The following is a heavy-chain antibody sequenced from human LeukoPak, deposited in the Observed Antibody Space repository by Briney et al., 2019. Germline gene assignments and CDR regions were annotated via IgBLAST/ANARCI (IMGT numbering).Heavy chain of an antibody. CDR2: INPSGGST. V-gene: IGHV1-46*01. D-gene: IGHD3-9*01. CDR3: ARDRSPYYDILTGFKPFDY. J-gene: IGHJ4*02. CDR1: GYTFTSYY. Sequence: ASVKVSCKASGYTFTSYYMHWVRQAPGQGLEWMGIINPSGGSTSYAQKFQGRVTMTRDMSTSTVYMELSSLRSEDTAVYYCARDRSPYYDILTGFKPFDYWGQGTLVTVSS.